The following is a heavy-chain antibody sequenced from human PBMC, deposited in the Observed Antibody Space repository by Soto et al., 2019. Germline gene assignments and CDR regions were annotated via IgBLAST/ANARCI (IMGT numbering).Heavy chain of an antibody. CDR3: ARAVSTTATTGYYYYGMDV. V-gene: IGHV1-18*04. J-gene: IGHJ6*02. CDR1: GYTFTSYG. Sequence: QVQLVQSGAEVKKPGASVKVSCKASGYTFTSYGISWVRQAPGQGLEWMGWISAYNGNTNYAQKLQGRVTMTTDTSTSTAYMELRSLRSDDTAVYYCARAVSTTATTGYYYYGMDVWGQGTTVTVSS. CDR2: ISAYNGNT. D-gene: IGHD1-1*01.